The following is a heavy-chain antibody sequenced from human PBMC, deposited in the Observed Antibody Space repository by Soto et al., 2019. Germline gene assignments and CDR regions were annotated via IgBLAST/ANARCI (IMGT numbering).Heavy chain of an antibody. Sequence: QVQLQQWGAGLLKPSETLSLTCAVYGGSFSGYYWSWIRQPPGKGLEWIGEINHSGSTNYNPSLKSRVTISVDTSKNQFSLKLSSVTAADTAVYYCAGGRSNYYNGMDVWGQGTTVTVSS. V-gene: IGHV4-34*01. CDR1: GGSFSGYY. J-gene: IGHJ6*02. D-gene: IGHD4-4*01. CDR3: AGGRSNYYNGMDV. CDR2: INHSGST.